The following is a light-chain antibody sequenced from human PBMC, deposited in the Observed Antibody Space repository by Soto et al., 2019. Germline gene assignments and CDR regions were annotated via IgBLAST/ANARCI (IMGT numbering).Light chain of an antibody. Sequence: DIQMTQSPSFLSASVGDRGTISCRASQAINTYLNRYQQKPGKAPELLIYGTSDLQKGGPSRFSGGGSGTDFTLTISSLQPQDFATYYCQQSYSTLLITFGQGTRLEV. CDR3: QQSYSTLLIT. J-gene: IGKJ5*01. CDR1: QAINTY. V-gene: IGKV1-39*01. CDR2: GTS.